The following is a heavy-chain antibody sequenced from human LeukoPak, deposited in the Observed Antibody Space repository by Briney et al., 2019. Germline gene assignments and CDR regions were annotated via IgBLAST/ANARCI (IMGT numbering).Heavy chain of an antibody. V-gene: IGHV4-59*01. CDR3: ARAPPVGEDYYYYYYMDV. D-gene: IGHD3-3*01. CDR1: GGSISSYY. J-gene: IGHJ6*03. Sequence: PSVTLSLTCTVSGGSISSYYWSWIRQPPGKGLEWIVYVYYSGSTNYNPSLKSRVTISVDTSKNQFSLKLSSVTAADTAVYYCARAPPVGEDYYYYYYMDVWGKGTTVTVSS. CDR2: VYYSGST.